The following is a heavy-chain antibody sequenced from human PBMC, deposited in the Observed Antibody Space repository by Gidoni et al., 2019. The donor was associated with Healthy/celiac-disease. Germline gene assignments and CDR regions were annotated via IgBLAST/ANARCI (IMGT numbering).Heavy chain of an antibody. D-gene: IGHD3-3*01. Sequence: EVQLVESGGGLVQPGGSLRLSCAASGFTFSTAWMSWVRQAPGKGLGWVGRIKSKTDGGTTDYAAPVKGRFTISRDDSKNTLYLQMNSLKTEDTAVYYCTIRTYYDFWSGVDYWGQGTLVTVSS. V-gene: IGHV3-15*01. J-gene: IGHJ4*02. CDR3: TIRTYYDFWSGVDY. CDR2: IKSKTDGGTT. CDR1: GFTFSTAW.